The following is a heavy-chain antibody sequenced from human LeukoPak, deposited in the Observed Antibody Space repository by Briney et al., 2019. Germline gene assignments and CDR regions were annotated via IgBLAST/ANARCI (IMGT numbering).Heavy chain of an antibody. V-gene: IGHV1-18*01. CDR1: GYTFTSYG. D-gene: IGHD6-13*01. CDR2: ISAYNGNT. CDR3: ARVVSSSSWYYYYYYMDV. J-gene: IGHJ6*03. Sequence: RASVKVSCKASGYTFTSYGISWVRQAPGQGLEWMGWISAYNGNTNYAQKLQGRVTMTTDTSTSTAYMELRSLRSDDTAVYYCARVVSSSSWYYYYYYMDVWGKGTTVTVSS.